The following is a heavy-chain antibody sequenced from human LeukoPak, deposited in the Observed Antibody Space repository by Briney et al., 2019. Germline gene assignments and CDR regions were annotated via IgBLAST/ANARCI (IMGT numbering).Heavy chain of an antibody. V-gene: IGHV4-31*03. D-gene: IGHD2-21*02. Sequence: SETLSLTCSVSGGSINSEGFYWSWIRQHPGKGLEWIAYIYHSGRTYYNPSPKSRLTISVDTSKNQFSMSLKSVTAADTAVYFCARVVTSSFYFFDSWGQGTLVSVSS. CDR1: GGSINSEGFY. CDR2: IYHSGRT. J-gene: IGHJ4*02. CDR3: ARVVTSSFYFFDS.